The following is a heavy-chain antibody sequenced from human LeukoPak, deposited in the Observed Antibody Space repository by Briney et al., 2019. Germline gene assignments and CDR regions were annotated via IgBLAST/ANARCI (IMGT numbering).Heavy chain of an antibody. CDR3: ARGTAVAGYYYYGMDV. Sequence: PSETLSLTCTVSGGSISSYYWSWIRQPPGKGLEWIGYIYYSGSTNYNPSLKSRVTISVDTSKNQFSLKLSSVTAADTAVYYRARGTAVAGYYYYGMDVWGQGTTVTVSS. J-gene: IGHJ6*02. D-gene: IGHD6-19*01. CDR2: IYYSGST. V-gene: IGHV4-59*08. CDR1: GGSISSYY.